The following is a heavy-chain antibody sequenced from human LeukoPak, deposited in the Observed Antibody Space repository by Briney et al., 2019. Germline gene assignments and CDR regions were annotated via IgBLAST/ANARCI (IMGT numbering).Heavy chain of an antibody. CDR1: GFTFDDYA. J-gene: IGHJ4*02. CDR3: AKDTEYYYDSSGYTFDY. Sequence: GGSLRLSCAASGFTFDDYAMPWVRQAPGKGLEWVSGISWNSGSIGYADSVKGRFTISRDNAKNSLYLQMNSLRAEDTASYYCAKDTEYYYDSSGYTFDYWGQGTLVTVSS. V-gene: IGHV3-9*01. CDR2: ISWNSGSI. D-gene: IGHD3-22*01.